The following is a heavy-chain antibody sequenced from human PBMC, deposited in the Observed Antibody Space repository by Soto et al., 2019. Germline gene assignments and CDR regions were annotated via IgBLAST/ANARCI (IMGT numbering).Heavy chain of an antibody. CDR2: ISYDGSNK. D-gene: IGHD6-13*01. CDR3: ARERVAAAGAFDY. CDR1: GFTFSSYA. V-gene: IGHV3-30-3*01. J-gene: IGHJ4*02. Sequence: GGSLRLSCAASGFTFSSYAMHWVRQAPGKGLEWVAVISYDGSNKYYADSVKGRFTISRDNSKNTLYLQMNSLRAEDTAVYYCARERVAAAGAFDYWGQGTLVTVSS.